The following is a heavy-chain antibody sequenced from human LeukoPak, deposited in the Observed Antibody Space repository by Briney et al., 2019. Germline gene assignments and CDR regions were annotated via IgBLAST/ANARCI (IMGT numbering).Heavy chain of an antibody. J-gene: IGHJ4*02. CDR1: GGSIGSSSYY. V-gene: IGHV4-39*07. CDR2: IYYSGST. CDR3: ARGPMATITYFDY. D-gene: IGHD5-24*01. Sequence: SETLSLTCTVSGGSIGSSSYYWGWIRQPPGKGLEWIGSIYYSGSTYYNPSLKSRVTISVDTSKNQFSLKLSSVTAADTAVYYCARGPMATITYFDYWGQGTLVTVSS.